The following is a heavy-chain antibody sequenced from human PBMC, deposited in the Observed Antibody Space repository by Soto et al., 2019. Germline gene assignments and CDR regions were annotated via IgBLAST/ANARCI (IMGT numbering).Heavy chain of an antibody. CDR1: GGSMSSGDYY. CDR2: IYDSGST. V-gene: IGHV4-30-4*01. CDR3: ARGLPGDYYHGMDV. J-gene: IGHJ6*02. Sequence: QVQLQESGPGLVKPSQTLSLICKVSGGSMSSGDYYWSWIRQPPGRGLEWIGNIYDSGSTYYSPSLKSRVTISVDTSRNQFSLKLRSVTAADTAVYYCARGLPGDYYHGMDVWGQGTTVTVSS.